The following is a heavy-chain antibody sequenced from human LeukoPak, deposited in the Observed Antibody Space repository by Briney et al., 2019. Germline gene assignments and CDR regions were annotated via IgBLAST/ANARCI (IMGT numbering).Heavy chain of an antibody. CDR3: AKARTEYSSFSVWFDP. J-gene: IGHJ5*02. CDR1: GLTFRSYG. D-gene: IGHD6-6*01. V-gene: IGHV3-23*01. CDR2: ISGSGGST. Sequence: GGSLRLSCAASGLTFRSYGMNWVRQAPGKGLEWVSGISGSGGSTYYADSVKGRFTISRDNSKNTLYLQMNSLRAEDTAVYYCAKARTEYSSFSVWFDPWGQGTLVTVSS.